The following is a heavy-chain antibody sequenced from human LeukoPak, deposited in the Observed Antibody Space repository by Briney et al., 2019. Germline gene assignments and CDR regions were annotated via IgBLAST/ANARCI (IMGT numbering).Heavy chain of an antibody. D-gene: IGHD4-17*01. J-gene: IGHJ4*02. V-gene: IGHV4-61*02. CDR1: GGSISSGSYY. Sequence: SQTLSLTCTVSGGSISSGSYYWSWIRQPAGKGLEWIGRIYTSGSTNYNPSLKSRVTISVDTSKNQFSLKLSSVTAADTAVYYCARDQDYGDYERVFDYWGQGTPVTVSS. CDR2: IYTSGST. CDR3: ARDQDYGDYERVFDY.